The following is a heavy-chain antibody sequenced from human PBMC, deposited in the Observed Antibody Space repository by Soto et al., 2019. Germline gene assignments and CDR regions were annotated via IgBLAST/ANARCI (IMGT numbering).Heavy chain of an antibody. V-gene: IGHV4-31*03. J-gene: IGHJ4*02. CDR1: GGSISSGGYY. Sequence: PSETLSLTCTVSGGSISSGGYYWSWIRQHPGKGLEWIGYIYYSGSTYYNPSLKSRVTISVDTSKNQFSLKLSSVTAADTAVYYCARQRGDYDFWSGYYKDYYFDYRGQGTLVPVSS. CDR2: IYYSGST. D-gene: IGHD3-3*01. CDR3: ARQRGDYDFWSGYYKDYYFDY.